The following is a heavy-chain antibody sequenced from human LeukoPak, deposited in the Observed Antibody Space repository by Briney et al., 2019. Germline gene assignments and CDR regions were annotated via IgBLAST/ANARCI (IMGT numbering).Heavy chain of an antibody. V-gene: IGHV4-59*01. CDR2: IYYSGST. D-gene: IGHD5-18*01. J-gene: IGHJ4*02. CDR3: ARAGGYSYGYEFDY. CDR1: GGSISSYY. Sequence: SETLSLTCTVSGGSISSYYWSWLRQPPGKGLEWIGYIYYSGSTNYNPSLKSRVTISVDTSKNQFSLKLSSVTAADTAVYYCARAGGYSYGYEFDYWGQGTLVTVSS.